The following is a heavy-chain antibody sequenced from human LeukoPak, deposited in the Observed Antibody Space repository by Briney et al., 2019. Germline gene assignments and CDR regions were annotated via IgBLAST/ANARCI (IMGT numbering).Heavy chain of an antibody. CDR2: INQDGSAQ. Sequence: GGSLRLSCAASGFTSSSYWMNWVRQAPGKGLEWVANINQDGSAQNYVDSVKGRFTFSRDNAMNSLSLQMNNLRAEDTAVYYCARDVHGGAFDYWGQGTLVTVAS. V-gene: IGHV3-7*01. CDR3: ARDVHGGAFDY. D-gene: IGHD4-23*01. CDR1: GFTSSSYW. J-gene: IGHJ4*02.